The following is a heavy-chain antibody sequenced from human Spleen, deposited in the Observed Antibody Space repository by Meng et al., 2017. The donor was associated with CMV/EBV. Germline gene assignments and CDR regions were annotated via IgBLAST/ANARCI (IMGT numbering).Heavy chain of an antibody. CDR2: IRTKANNYAT. Sequence: GESLKISCAASGFTFDDFGMNWVRQAPGKGLEWVGRIRTKANNYATEYAASVKGRFTCSRDDSKSTAYLQINSLKTVDTAVYYCIRGSSGGAYYGLDVWGQGTTVTVSS. CDR1: GFTFDDFG. CDR3: IRGSSGGAYYGLDV. J-gene: IGHJ6*02. D-gene: IGHD6-19*01. V-gene: IGHV3-73*01.